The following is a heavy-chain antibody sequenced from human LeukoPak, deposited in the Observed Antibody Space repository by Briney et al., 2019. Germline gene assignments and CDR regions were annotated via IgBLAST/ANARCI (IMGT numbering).Heavy chain of an antibody. V-gene: IGHV1-8*01. D-gene: IGHD3-16*02. Sequence: ASVKVSFKASGYTFTSYDINWVRQAPGQGLEWMGWMNPNSGNTGYAQKFQGRVTMTRNTSISTAYLELSSLRSEDTAVYYCAREDMITFGGVIVITHDAFDIWGQGTMVTVSS. CDR1: GYTFTSYD. CDR3: AREDMITFGGVIVITHDAFDI. J-gene: IGHJ3*02. CDR2: MNPNSGNT.